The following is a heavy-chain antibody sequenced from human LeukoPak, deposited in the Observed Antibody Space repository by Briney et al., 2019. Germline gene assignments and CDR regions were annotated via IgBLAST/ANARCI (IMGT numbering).Heavy chain of an antibody. D-gene: IGHD2-2*01. Sequence: ASVKVSCKASGYTFTSYGISWVRQAPGQGLEWMGWISAYNGNTNYAQKLQGRVTMTTDTSTSTAYMELRSLRSDDTAVYYCARVIRAQLLGNWFDPWGQGTLVTVSS. J-gene: IGHJ5*02. V-gene: IGHV1-18*01. CDR3: ARVIRAQLLGNWFDP. CDR1: GYTFTSYG. CDR2: ISAYNGNT.